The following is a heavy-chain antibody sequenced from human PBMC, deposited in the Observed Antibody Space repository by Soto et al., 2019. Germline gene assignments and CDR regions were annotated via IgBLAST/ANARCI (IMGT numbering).Heavy chain of an antibody. D-gene: IGHD5-12*01. Sequence: QEQLVQSGGGVVQPGRSLRLSCEASGFTFSRNAMHWVRQAPGKGLEWVAVISFDGNNQYYTDSVKGRFTISRDNSKNTLDLQRNSLRREDTAMYYCARDREYSGFYYGMDVWGQGTTVTVSS. CDR3: ARDREYSGFYYGMDV. V-gene: IGHV3-30-3*01. J-gene: IGHJ6*02. CDR1: GFTFSRNA. CDR2: ISFDGNNQ.